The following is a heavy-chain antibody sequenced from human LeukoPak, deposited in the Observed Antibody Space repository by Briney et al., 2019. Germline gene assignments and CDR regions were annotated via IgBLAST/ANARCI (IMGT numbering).Heavy chain of an antibody. D-gene: IGHD3-16*01. CDR3: ARAGGIGY. CDR1: GFTFSTYS. Sequence: PGGSLRLSCAASGFTFSTYSMNWVRQAPGKGLGWVSYISSSSSNIYYADSVKGRFTISRDNAKNSLYLQMNSLRAEDTAVDYCARAGGIGYWGQGTLVTVSS. CDR2: ISSSSSNI. V-gene: IGHV3-48*01. J-gene: IGHJ4*02.